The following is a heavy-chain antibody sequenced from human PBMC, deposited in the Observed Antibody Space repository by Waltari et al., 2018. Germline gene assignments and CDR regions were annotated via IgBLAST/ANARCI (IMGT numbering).Heavy chain of an antibody. D-gene: IGHD3-10*01. CDR3: ARVVRRFRDISADYYYYMDV. Sequence: QVQLQESGPGLVKPSETLSLTCTVSDYLINNNYCWGWIRQSPGKGLDWIGSIYHTGITYYNPALKSRVTMSLDTATNQISLKLGSVTAADTALYYCARVVRRFRDISADYYYYMDVWGKGTTVTVSS. V-gene: IGHV4-38-2*02. CDR2: IYHTGIT. J-gene: IGHJ6*03. CDR1: DYLINNNYC.